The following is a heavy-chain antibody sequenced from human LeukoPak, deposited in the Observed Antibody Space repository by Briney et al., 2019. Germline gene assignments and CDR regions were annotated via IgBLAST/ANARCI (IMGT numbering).Heavy chain of an antibody. CDR2: INHSGST. CDR1: GGSFSGYY. CDR3: ARHDNEQQLFDY. D-gene: IGHD6-13*01. Sequence: SSETLSLTCAVHGGSFSGYYWSWIRQPPGQGLEWIGEINHSGSTNYNPSLKSRVTISVDTSKNQFSLKLSSVTAADTAVYYCARHDNEQQLFDYWGQGTLVTVSS. J-gene: IGHJ4*02. V-gene: IGHV4-34*01.